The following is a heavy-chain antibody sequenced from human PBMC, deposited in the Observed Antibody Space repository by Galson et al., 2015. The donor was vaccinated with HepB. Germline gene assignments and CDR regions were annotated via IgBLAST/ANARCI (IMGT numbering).Heavy chain of an antibody. D-gene: IGHD1-26*01. V-gene: IGHV3-74*01. CDR1: GFTFSSYW. Sequence: SLRLSCAASGFTFSSYWMHWVRQAPGKGLVWVSRINSDGSSTSYADSVKGRFTISRDNAKNTLYLQMNSLRAEDTAVYYCARERGGSYYRDAFDIWGQGTMVTVSS. J-gene: IGHJ3*02. CDR3: ARERGGSYYRDAFDI. CDR2: INSDGSST.